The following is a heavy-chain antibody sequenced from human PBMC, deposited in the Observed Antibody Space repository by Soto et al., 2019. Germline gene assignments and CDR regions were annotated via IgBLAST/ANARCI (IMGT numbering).Heavy chain of an antibody. D-gene: IGHD3-22*01. CDR2: ISSSSTYI. CDR1: GFTFSSYS. CDR3: ARGTNYYDSSVYYGY. Sequence: EVQLVESGGGLVKPGGSLRLSCAASGFTFSSYSMNWVRQGPGKGLQWVSSISSSSTYIYYADSVKGRFTISRDNAKNSLYLQMNSLRAEDTAVYYCARGTNYYDSSVYYGYWGQGTLVTVSS. J-gene: IGHJ4*02. V-gene: IGHV3-21*01.